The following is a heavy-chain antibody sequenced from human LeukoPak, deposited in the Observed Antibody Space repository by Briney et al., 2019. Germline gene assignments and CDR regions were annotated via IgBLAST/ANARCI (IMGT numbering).Heavy chain of an antibody. V-gene: IGHV4-59*08. CDR3: ARRASTGYYSD. CDR2: IYYSGST. CDR1: GGSISNYY. D-gene: IGHD3-22*01. J-gene: IGHJ4*02. Sequence: TSETLSLTCSVSGGSISNYYWIWIRQPPGMGLECIGNIYYSGSTNYNPSLKSRVTISVDTSKNQLSLKLSSVTAADTAVYYCARRASTGYYSDWGQGTLVTVSS.